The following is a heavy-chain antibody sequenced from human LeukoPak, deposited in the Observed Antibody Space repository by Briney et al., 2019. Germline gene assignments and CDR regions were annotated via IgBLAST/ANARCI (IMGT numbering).Heavy chain of an antibody. V-gene: IGHV3-11*01. D-gene: IGHD6-13*01. J-gene: IGHJ3*02. CDR1: GFTFSDYY. CDR2: ISSSGSTI. CDR3: AGTGDIAAAFGPPGAFHI. Sequence: GGSLRLSCAASGFTFSDYYMSWIRQAPGKGLEWVSYISSSGSTIYYADSVKGRFTISRDNAKNSLYLQMNSLRAEDTAVYYCAGTGDIAAAFGPPGAFHIWGQGTMVTVSS.